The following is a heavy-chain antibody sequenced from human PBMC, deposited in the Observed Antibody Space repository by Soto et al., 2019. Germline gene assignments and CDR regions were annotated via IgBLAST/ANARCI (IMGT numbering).Heavy chain of an antibody. CDR3: ATELGGSYRFDY. D-gene: IGHD2-15*01. V-gene: IGHV1-2*02. CDR1: GYTFTGYY. Sequence: ASVKVSCKASGYTFTGYYMHWVRQAPGQGLEWMGWINPNSGGTNYAQKFQGRVTMTRDTSISTAYMELSRLRSDDTAVYYCATELGGSYRFDYWGQGTQVTVSS. CDR2: INPNSGGT. J-gene: IGHJ4*02.